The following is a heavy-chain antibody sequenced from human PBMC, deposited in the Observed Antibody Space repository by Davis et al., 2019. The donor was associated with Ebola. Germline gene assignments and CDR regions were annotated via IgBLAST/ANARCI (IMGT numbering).Heavy chain of an antibody. V-gene: IGHV1-3*01. D-gene: IGHD6-13*01. CDR2: INAGNGNT. CDR1: GYTFTNYA. CDR3: ARARQLVRWFDP. Sequence: AASVKVSCKASGYTFTNYAMHWVRQAPGQRLEWMGWINAGNGNTKYSQKFQGRVTITRDTSASTAYMELSSLRSEDTAVYYCARARQLVRWFDPWGQGTLVTVSS. J-gene: IGHJ5*02.